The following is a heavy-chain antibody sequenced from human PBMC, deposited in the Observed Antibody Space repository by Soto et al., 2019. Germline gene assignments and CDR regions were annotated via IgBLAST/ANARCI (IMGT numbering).Heavy chain of an antibody. V-gene: IGHV4-4*02. CDR3: ARDYVGIAGTTLV. D-gene: IGHD1-20*01. CDR1: GDSISSSAW. CDR2: IHHSGGP. J-gene: IGHJ4*02. Sequence: QVQLQESSPGLVKPSGTLSLTCAVSGDSISSSAWWTWVRQPPGKGLEWIGEIHHSGGPNYNPSLKSRVTISIDKPKNQFSLKLSPVTAADTAVYYCARDYVGIAGTTLVWGQGLLVTVSS.